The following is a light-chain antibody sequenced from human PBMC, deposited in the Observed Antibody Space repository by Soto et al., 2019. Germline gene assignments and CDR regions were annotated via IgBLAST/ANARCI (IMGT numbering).Light chain of an antibody. J-gene: IGKJ2*01. CDR1: QSISSY. CDR3: QQSYSTPYT. Sequence: DIQMTQSPSSLSASVGDRVTITCRASQSISSYLNWYQQKPGKAPKLPIYAASSLQSGVPSRFSGSGSGTDFTLTISSLQPEDFATYYCQQSYSTPYTFGQGNKLEIK. V-gene: IGKV1-39*01. CDR2: AAS.